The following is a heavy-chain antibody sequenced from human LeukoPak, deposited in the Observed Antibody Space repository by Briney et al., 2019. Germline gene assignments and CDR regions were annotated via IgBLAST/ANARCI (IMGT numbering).Heavy chain of an antibody. V-gene: IGHV4-34*01. CDR1: GGSFSGCY. CDR2: INHSGST. Sequence: SETLSLTCAVYGGSFSGCYWSWIRQPPGKGLEWIGEINHSGSTNYNPSLKSRVTISVDTSKNQFSLKLSSVTAADTAVYYCAGRLCSGGSCSTDYWGQGTLVTVSS. CDR3: AGRLCSGGSCSTDY. J-gene: IGHJ4*02. D-gene: IGHD2-15*01.